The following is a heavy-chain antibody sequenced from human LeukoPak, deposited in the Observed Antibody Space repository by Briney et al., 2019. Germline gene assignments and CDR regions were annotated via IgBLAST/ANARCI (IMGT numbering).Heavy chain of an antibody. D-gene: IGHD5-12*01. V-gene: IGHV3-21*01. CDR2: ISSSSSYI. J-gene: IGHJ5*02. CDR3: AREGSGYGSDHHTRFDP. CDR1: GFTFSSYS. Sequence: GGSLGLSCAASGFTFSSYSMNWVRQAPGKGLEWVSSISSSSSYIYYADSVKGRFTISRDNAKNSLYLQMNSLRAEDTAVYYCAREGSGYGSDHHTRFDPWGQGTLVTVSS.